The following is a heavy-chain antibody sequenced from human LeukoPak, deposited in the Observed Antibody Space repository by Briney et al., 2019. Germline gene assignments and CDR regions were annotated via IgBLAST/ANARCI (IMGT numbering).Heavy chain of an antibody. CDR3: AKIHYHFWSPSPAY. J-gene: IGHJ4*02. V-gene: IGHV4-34*01. D-gene: IGHD3-3*01. CDR1: SGSFSGYY. CDR2: INHSGST. Sequence: SETLSLTCAVYSGSFSGYYWSWIRQPPGKGLEWIGEINHSGSTNYNPSLKRRVTISVDTSKNQLSLKLSSVTAADTAVYYCAKIHYHFWSPSPAYWGQGTLVTVSS.